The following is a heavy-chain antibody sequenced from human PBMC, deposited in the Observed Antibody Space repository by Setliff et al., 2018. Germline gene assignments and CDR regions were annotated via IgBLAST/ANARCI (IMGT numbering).Heavy chain of an antibody. V-gene: IGHV1-69*13. Sequence: GASVKVSCKASGGTFSSYVISWVREAPGQGLEWMGGIIPMFGTNYAQEFQGRVTITADESTSTAYMELSSLGSEDTAVYYCAGGQPLVRKYYYYMDVWGKGTTVTVSS. CDR3: AGGQPLVRKYYYYMDV. CDR2: IIPMFGT. J-gene: IGHJ6*03. CDR1: GGTFSSYV. D-gene: IGHD3-10*01.